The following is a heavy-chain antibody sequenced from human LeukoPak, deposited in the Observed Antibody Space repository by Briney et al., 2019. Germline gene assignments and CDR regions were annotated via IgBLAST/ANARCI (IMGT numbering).Heavy chain of an antibody. CDR1: GGSISSYY. CDR3: AGSITIFGVVIIDNPFDY. CDR2: IYTSGST. D-gene: IGHD3-3*01. J-gene: IGHJ4*02. Sequence: SETLSLTCTVSGGSISSYYWSWIRQPAGKGLEWIGRIYTSGSTNYNPSLKSRVTMSVDTSKNQFSLKLSSVTAADTAVYYCAGSITIFGVVIIDNPFDYWGQGTLDTVSS. V-gene: IGHV4-4*07.